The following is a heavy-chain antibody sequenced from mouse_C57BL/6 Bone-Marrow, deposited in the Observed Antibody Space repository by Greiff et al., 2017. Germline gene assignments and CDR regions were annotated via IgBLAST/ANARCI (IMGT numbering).Heavy chain of an antibody. D-gene: IGHD2-3*01. V-gene: IGHV5-6*02. CDR3: ARRYYDGYYVWFAY. CDR2: ISSGGSYT. CDR1: GFTFSSYG. J-gene: IGHJ3*01. Sequence: EVKLVESGGDLVKPGGSLKLSCAASGFTFSSYGMSWVRQTPDKRLEWVATISSGGSYTYYPDSVKGRFTISRDNAKNTLYLQMSSLTSEDTAMYYCARRYYDGYYVWFAYWGQGTLVTVSA.